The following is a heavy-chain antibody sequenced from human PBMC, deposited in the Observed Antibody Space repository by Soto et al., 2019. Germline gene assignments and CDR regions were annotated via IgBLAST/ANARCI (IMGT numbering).Heavy chain of an antibody. CDR2: ISNSGSNR. Sequence: ELQLLEYGGGLVQPGGSLRLSCAASGFTFSSYVMSWVRQAPGKGLEWVSSISNSGSNRYYAESVKGRVTISRDNPNNTLYLQMNSLRAEDTALYYCARRGRTLPHYSYYMDVWGKGTTVAVSS. CDR3: ARRGRTLPHYSYYMDV. J-gene: IGHJ6*03. V-gene: IGHV3-23*01. CDR1: GFTFSSYV.